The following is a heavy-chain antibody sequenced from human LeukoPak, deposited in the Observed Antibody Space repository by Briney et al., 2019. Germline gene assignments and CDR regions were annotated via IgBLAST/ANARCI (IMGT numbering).Heavy chain of an antibody. Sequence: KPSETLSLTCTVSGGSISSYYWSWIRQPPGKGLEWIGYISYSGSTNYNPSLKSRVTISVDTSRNQFSLKLSSVTAADTAVYYCASGRLGGSGSYYNVLDYWGQGTLVTVSS. D-gene: IGHD3-10*01. J-gene: IGHJ4*02. V-gene: IGHV4-59*01. CDR1: GGSISSYY. CDR2: ISYSGST. CDR3: ASGRLGGSGSYYNVLDY.